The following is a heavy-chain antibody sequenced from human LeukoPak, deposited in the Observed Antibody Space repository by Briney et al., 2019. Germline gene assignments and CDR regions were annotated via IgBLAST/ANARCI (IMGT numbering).Heavy chain of an antibody. CDR1: GYTFTGYY. CDR3: ARGAGRYLPTNSASEPLYTGDAFDI. CDR2: INPNSGGT. J-gene: IGHJ3*02. Sequence: GASVKVSCKASGYTFTGYYMHWVRLAPGQGLEWMGWINPNSGGTNYAQKFQGWVTMTRDTSISTAYMELSRLRSDDTAVYYCARGAGRYLPTNSASEPLYTGDAFDIWGQGTMVTVSS. D-gene: IGHD1-26*01. V-gene: IGHV1-2*04.